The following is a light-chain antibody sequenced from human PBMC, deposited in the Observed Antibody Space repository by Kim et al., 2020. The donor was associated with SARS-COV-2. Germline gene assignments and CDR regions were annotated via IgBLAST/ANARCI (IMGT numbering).Light chain of an antibody. V-gene: IGLV1-36*01. CDR3: VTWDDSLDSVV. CDR1: SSNIGNNH. J-gene: IGLJ2*01. CDR2: YND. Sequence: QSVLTQPPSVSGAPRQRVTISCSGSSSNIGNNHVNWYQHLPGKAPKLLIYYNDLLSSGVSDRFSASKSGTSASLAISGLQSEDEAVYYCVTWDDSLDSVVFGGGTQLTVL.